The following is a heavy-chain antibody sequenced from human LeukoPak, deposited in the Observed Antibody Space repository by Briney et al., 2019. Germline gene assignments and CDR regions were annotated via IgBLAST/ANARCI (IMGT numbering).Heavy chain of an antibody. CDR1: GFTFSSYW. Sequence: PGGSLRLSCAASGFTFSSYWMSWVRQAPGKGLEWVANIKEDGGEKYYVDSVKGRFTISRDNAKNSLYLQMDSLGADDTAVYYCARARYLDLWGRGTLVTVSS. J-gene: IGHJ2*01. CDR2: IKEDGGEK. CDR3: ARARYLDL. V-gene: IGHV3-7*05.